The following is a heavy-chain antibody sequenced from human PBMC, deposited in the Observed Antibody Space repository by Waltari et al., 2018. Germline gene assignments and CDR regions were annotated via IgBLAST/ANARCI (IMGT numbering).Heavy chain of an antibody. CDR2: IYPDDSDT. CDR3: ARHPKYFNGGHWFDP. D-gene: IGHD3-10*01. V-gene: IGHV5-51*01. J-gene: IGHJ5*02. Sequence: EVQLEQSGAEVKKPGESLKISCKASGYSFTSYWIAWVRQMPGKGLEWMGIIYPDDSDTRYSPSFQGQVTISADKSVSTAYLQWSSLKASDTAIYYCARHPKYFNGGHWFDPWGQGTLVTVSS. CDR1: GYSFTSYW.